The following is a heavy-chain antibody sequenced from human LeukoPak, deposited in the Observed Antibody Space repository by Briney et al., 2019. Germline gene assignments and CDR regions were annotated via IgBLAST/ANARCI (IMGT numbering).Heavy chain of an antibody. CDR2: INSDGSST. CDR3: ASSTYCYDGSGYYPLAFDI. CDR1: GFTFSSYW. D-gene: IGHD3-22*01. J-gene: IGHJ3*02. V-gene: IGHV3-74*01. Sequence: GGSLRLSCAASGFTFSSYWMHWVRQAPGKGLVWVSRINSDGSSTSYADSVKGRFTIPKDNAKNTLYLQMNSLRAEDTAVYYCASSTYCYDGSGYYPLAFDIWGQGTMVTVSS.